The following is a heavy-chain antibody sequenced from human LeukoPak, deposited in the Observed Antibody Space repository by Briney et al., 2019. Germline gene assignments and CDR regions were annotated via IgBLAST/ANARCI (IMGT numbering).Heavy chain of an antibody. CDR3: ARYTRDGRSDY. Sequence: ASVKVSCKASGYTFTGYYMHWVRQAPVQGLERMGRINPNSGGTNCAQKFQGRVTMTRGTSISTAYMEPGRLRADDRAMYCCARYTRDGRSDYGGPDTLVTVSS. CDR1: GYTFTGYY. J-gene: IGHJ4*02. V-gene: IGHV1-2*06. D-gene: IGHD2-15*01. CDR2: INPNSGGT.